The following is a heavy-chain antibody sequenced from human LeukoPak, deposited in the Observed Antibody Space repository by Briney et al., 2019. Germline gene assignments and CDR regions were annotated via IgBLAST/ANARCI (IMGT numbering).Heavy chain of an antibody. CDR3: ARFQGAHY. D-gene: IGHD4/OR15-4a*01. V-gene: IGHV3-21*01. CDR2: ISSSSTYI. Sequence: GGSLRLSCAASGFTFSTYSMSWVRQAPGMGLEWVSSISSSSTYIYYADSVKGRFTIPRDNTKNSLYLQMNSLRAEDTAVYYCARFQGAHYWGQGTLVTVSS. CDR1: GFTFSTYS. J-gene: IGHJ4*02.